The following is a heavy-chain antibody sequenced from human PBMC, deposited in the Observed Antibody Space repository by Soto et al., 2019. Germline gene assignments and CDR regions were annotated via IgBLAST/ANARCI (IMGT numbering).Heavy chain of an antibody. J-gene: IGHJ3*02. V-gene: IGHV4-34*01. CDR2: INHSGST. CDR3: ARGLDIVVGENAFDI. CDR1: GGSFSGYY. Sequence: QVQLQQWGAGLLKPSETLSLTCAVYGGSFSGYYWSWIRQPPGKGLEWIGEINHSGSTNYNPSLKSLVTISVDTSKNQFTLKLSSVTAADTAVYYCARGLDIVVGENAFDIWGQGTMVTVSS. D-gene: IGHD2-15*01.